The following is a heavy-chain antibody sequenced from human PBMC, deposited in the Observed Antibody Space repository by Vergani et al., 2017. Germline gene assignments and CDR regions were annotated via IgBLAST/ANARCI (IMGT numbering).Heavy chain of an antibody. V-gene: IGHV3-23*01. CDR3: AKANPRNSGYDYLFYNNAMDV. D-gene: IGHD5-12*01. Sequence: EVQLLESGGDLVQPGGSLRLSCAASGFTFNHYAMNWVRQAPGKGLEGVTGISGSGGSTYYAGSVKGRFTISRDSPKNTLYLQMNSLRAGDKAVYYCAKANPRNSGYDYLFYNNAMDVWGQGTTGTVSS. J-gene: IGHJ6*02. CDR2: ISGSGGST. CDR1: GFTFNHYA.